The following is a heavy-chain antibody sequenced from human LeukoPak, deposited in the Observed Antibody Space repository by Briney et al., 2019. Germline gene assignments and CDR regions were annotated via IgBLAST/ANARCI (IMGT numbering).Heavy chain of an antibody. J-gene: IGHJ4*02. CDR2: IRFDGSSK. D-gene: IGHD1/OR15-1a*01. CDR3: AKEGTASKPSDLDY. V-gene: IGHV3-30*02. CDR1: GFTFSSYA. Sequence: HAGGSLRLSCAASGFTFSSYAMSWVRQAPGKGLEWVAFIRFDGSSKYYTDSVKGRFTISRDNSKNTLYLQMNSLRAEDTAVYYCAKEGTASKPSDLDYWGQGTLVTVSS.